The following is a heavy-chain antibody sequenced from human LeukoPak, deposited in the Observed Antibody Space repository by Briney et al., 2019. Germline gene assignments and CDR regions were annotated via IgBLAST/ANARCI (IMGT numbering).Heavy chain of an antibody. D-gene: IGHD6-13*01. CDR2: ISAYNGNT. CDR1: GYTFTSYG. J-gene: IGHJ6*02. V-gene: IGHV1-18*01. CDR3: AKVDAQYSSSWFYFYYGMDV. Sequence: ASVKVSCKASGYTFTSYGISWVRQAPGQGLEWMGWISAYNGNTNYAQKLQGRVTMTTDTSTSTAYMELRSLRSDDTAVYYCAKVDAQYSSSWFYFYYGMDVWGQGTTVTVSS.